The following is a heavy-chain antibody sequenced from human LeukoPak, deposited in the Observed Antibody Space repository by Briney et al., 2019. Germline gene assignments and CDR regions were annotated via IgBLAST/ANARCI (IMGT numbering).Heavy chain of an antibody. J-gene: IGHJ3*02. Sequence: GGSLRLSCAASGFTFSTFAMIWVRQPPGKGLEWVSGISWNGGSIGYADSVKGRFTISRDNAKNSLYLQMNSLRAEDTALYYCAKDLTGYCSGGSCPGAFDIWGQGTMVTVSS. CDR3: AKDLTGYCSGGSCPGAFDI. D-gene: IGHD2-15*01. CDR1: GFTFSTFA. CDR2: ISWNGGSI. V-gene: IGHV3-9*01.